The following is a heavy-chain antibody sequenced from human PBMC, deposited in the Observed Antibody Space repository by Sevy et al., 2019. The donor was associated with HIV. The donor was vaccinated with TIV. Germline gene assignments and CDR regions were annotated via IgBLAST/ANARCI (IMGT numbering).Heavy chain of an antibody. J-gene: IGHJ5*02. CDR1: GFSFSGSD. V-gene: IGHV3-13*01. CDR3: VRGLQTHCDRTACPLDH. Sequence: GGSLRLSCAGYGFSFSGSDMHWVRQPTGKGLEWISSIGTLGDTFYADSVKVRFTISRDNAKSSLYLEMSSLRAGDTALYYSVRGLQTHCDRTACPLDHWGQGTLVTVSS. CDR2: IGTLGDT. D-gene: IGHD2-21*01.